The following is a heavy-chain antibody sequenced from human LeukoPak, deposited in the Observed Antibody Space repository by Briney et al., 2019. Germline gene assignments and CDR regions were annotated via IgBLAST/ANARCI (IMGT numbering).Heavy chain of an antibody. D-gene: IGHD3-10*01. CDR1: GYSFGNRW. V-gene: IGHV5-51*01. CDR3: ARGAYGSGSSYNYYGMNA. J-gene: IGHJ6*02. Sequence: GESLKISCEGSGYSFGNRWIGWVCQMPGKGLAWMGIIYPDDSDTISKPTFEGQVTISADTSISTAYLQWSSLKASDTAMYYCARGAYGSGSSYNYYGMNAWGQGTTVTVSS. CDR2: IYPDDSDT.